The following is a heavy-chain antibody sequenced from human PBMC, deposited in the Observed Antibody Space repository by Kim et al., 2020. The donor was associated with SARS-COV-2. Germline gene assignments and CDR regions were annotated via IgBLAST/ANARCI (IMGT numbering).Heavy chain of an antibody. Sequence: GGSLRLSCAASGFTFSSYGMHCVRQAPGKGLEWVAVISYDGSNKYYADSVKGRFTISRDNSKNTLYLQMNSLRAEDTAVYYCAKGQQWLGDWYFDLWGRGTLVTVSS. V-gene: IGHV3-30*18. J-gene: IGHJ2*01. CDR3: AKGQQWLGDWYFDL. CDR2: ISYDGSNK. D-gene: IGHD6-19*01. CDR1: GFTFSSYG.